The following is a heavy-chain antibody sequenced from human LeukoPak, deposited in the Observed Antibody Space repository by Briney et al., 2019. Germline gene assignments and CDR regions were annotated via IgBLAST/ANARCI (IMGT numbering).Heavy chain of an antibody. CDR3: AREDTAMWRNWFDP. Sequence: SETLSLTCTVSGVSISSYYWSWIRQPPGKGLEWIGYIYYSGSTNYNPSLKSRVTISVDTSKNQFSLKLSSVTAADTAVYYCAREDTAMWRNWFDPWAREPWSPSPQ. V-gene: IGHV4-59*01. CDR2: IYYSGST. J-gene: IGHJ5*02. CDR1: GVSISSYY. D-gene: IGHD5-18*01.